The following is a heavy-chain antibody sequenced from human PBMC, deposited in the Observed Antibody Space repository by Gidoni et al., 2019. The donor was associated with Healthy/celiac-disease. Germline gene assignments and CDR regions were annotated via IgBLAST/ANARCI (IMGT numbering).Heavy chain of an antibody. Sequence: EVQLVESGGGLVKPGGSLRLSCAASGFSFSSYSMNWVRQAPGKGLEWVSSMSSSSSYIYYADSVKGRFTISRDNAKNSLYLQMNSLRAEDTAVYYCARDRYSSSSGFGYWGQGTLVTVSS. J-gene: IGHJ4*02. CDR3: ARDRYSSSSGFGY. CDR1: GFSFSSYS. V-gene: IGHV3-21*01. D-gene: IGHD6-6*01. CDR2: MSSSSSYI.